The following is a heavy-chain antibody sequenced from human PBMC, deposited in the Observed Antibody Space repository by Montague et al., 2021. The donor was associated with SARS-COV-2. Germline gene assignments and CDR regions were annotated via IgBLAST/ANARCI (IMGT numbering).Heavy chain of an antibody. CDR3: ARERLGYYDTSSYYIFDY. D-gene: IGHD3-22*01. Sequence: SETLSLTCVVSGHSIRHYYWGWLRQPPGKGLEWIGYLNSGGGTEFNPSLKSRVTMSEDISENQISLKLRSVTAADTAVYYCARERLGYYDTSSYYIFDYWGQGTLVTVSS. V-gene: IGHV4-4*08. J-gene: IGHJ4*02. CDR2: LNSGGGT. CDR1: GHSIRHYY.